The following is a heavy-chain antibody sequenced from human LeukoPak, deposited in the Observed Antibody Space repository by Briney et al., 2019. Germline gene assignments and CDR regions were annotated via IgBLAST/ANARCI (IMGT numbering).Heavy chain of an antibody. CDR2: IIPIFGTA. CDR1: GGTFSSYA. Sequence: SVKVSCKASGGTFSSYAISWVRQAPGQGLEWMGGIIPIFGTANYAQKFQGRVTITADESTSTAYMELSSLGSEDTAVYYCARAPAPYYDFWSGYCDYWGQGTLVTVSS. V-gene: IGHV1-69*13. J-gene: IGHJ4*02. D-gene: IGHD3-3*01. CDR3: ARAPAPYYDFWSGYCDY.